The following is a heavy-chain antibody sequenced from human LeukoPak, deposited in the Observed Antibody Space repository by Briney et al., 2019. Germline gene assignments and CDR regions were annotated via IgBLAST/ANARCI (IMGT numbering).Heavy chain of an antibody. D-gene: IGHD2-2*01. CDR1: GDSVASGGYY. Sequence: PSETLSLTCTVSGDSVASGGYYWNWIRQPPGKGLEWIGYIQHGGTTNYNPSLKSRVTISLDTSKNQFSLNLNSVTAADTAVYFCARSGVAAAMVSAYNYYGLDVWGQGASVTVSS. J-gene: IGHJ6*02. CDR3: ARSGVAAAMVSAYNYYGLDV. V-gene: IGHV4-61*08. CDR2: IQHGGTT.